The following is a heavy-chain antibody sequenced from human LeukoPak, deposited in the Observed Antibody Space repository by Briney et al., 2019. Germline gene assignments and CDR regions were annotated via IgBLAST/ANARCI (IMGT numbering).Heavy chain of an antibody. V-gene: IGHV3-7*05. D-gene: IGHD6-19*01. Sequence: GGSLRLSCAASGFTFSKSWMTWVRQAPGKGLQWVAHIKEDGGDRYYVDSVKGRFTISRDNGKTSVYLQMNSLRAEDTAVYYCATWSSGWQLDYWGQGTLVSVSS. CDR3: ATWSSGWQLDY. CDR2: IKEDGGDR. CDR1: GFTFSKSW. J-gene: IGHJ4*02.